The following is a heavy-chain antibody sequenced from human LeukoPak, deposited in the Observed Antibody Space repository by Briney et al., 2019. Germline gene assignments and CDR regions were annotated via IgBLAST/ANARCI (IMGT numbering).Heavy chain of an antibody. V-gene: IGHV4-34*01. J-gene: IGHJ4*02. Sequence: SETLSLTCAVYGGSFSGYYWSWIRQPPGKGLEWIGEINHSGSTNYNPSLKSRVTISVDTSKNRFSLKLSSVTAADTAVYYCASRCSGGSCYPMYYFDYWGQGTLVTVSS. CDR1: GGSFSGYY. CDR2: INHSGST. CDR3: ASRCSGGSCYPMYYFDY. D-gene: IGHD2-15*01.